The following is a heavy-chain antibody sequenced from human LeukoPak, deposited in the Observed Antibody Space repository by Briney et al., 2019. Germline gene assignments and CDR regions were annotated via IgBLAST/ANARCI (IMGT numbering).Heavy chain of an antibody. CDR1: GGSMSSSSYY. J-gene: IGHJ4*02. V-gene: IGHV4-39*01. CDR2: IYYSGST. D-gene: IGHD5-24*01. Sequence: SETLSLTCTVSGGSMSSSSYYWGWIRQPPGKGLEWIGSIYYSGSTYYNPSLKSRVTISVDTSKNQFSLKLSSVTAADTAVYYCARHHRGDGYNSFDYWGQGTLVTVSS. CDR3: ARHHRGDGYNSFDY.